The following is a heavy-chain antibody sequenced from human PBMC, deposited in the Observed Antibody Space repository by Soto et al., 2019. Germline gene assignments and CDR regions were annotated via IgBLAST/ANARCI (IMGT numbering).Heavy chain of an antibody. CDR3: AKDGVCGGYYNPEIYGMGV. CDR1: GFTFSSYG. V-gene: IGHV3-30*18. J-gene: IGHJ6*04. D-gene: IGHD3-9*01. CDR2: ISYDGSNK. Sequence: PGGCLRLSCAASGFTFSSYGMYWGRQAPGKXLEWVAVISYDGSNKYYADSVKGRFTISRDNSKNTLYLQMNSLRAEDTAVYYCAKDGVCGGYYNPEIYGMGVCGKGTTVSVCS.